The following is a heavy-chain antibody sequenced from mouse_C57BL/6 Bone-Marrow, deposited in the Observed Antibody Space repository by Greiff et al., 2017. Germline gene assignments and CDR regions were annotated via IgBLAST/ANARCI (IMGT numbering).Heavy chain of an antibody. Sequence: VQLQQSGAELARPGASVKLSCKASGYTFTSYGISWVKQRTGQGLEWIGEIYPRSGNTYYNEQFKGQATLTAANSSSTAYMELRSLTSEDSAVYFCARDDGYYVPYYYAMDYWGQGTSVTVSS. J-gene: IGHJ4*01. CDR3: ARDDGYYVPYYYAMDY. CDR2: IYPRSGNT. CDR1: GYTFTSYG. D-gene: IGHD2-3*01. V-gene: IGHV1-81*01.